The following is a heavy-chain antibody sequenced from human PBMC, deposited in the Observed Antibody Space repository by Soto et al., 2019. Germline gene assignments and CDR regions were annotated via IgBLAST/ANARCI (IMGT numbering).Heavy chain of an antibody. CDR3: ARSVSGSHLGWFAP. D-gene: IGHD1-26*01. CDR2: INQDGSLK. V-gene: IGHV3-7*05. Sequence: GGSLRLSCAASGFTFSSYWMSWVRQAPGKGLEWVANINQDGSLKYSVDSVKGRFTISRDNAKNSLYLQMNSLRAEDTAVYYCARSVSGSHLGWFAPWGQGSLVTVSS. CDR1: GFTFSSYW. J-gene: IGHJ5*02.